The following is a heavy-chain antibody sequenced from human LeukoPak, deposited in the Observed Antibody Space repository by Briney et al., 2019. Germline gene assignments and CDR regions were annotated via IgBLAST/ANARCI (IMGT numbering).Heavy chain of an antibody. D-gene: IGHD5-12*01. CDR1: GFTFSSYA. CDR3: AKPFWGYSGYNHYFEY. CDR2: ISGSGGST. Sequence: PGGSLRLSCAASGFTFSSYAMSWVRQAPGKGLEWVSAISGSGGSTYYPDSVKGRFTISRDNSKNTLYLQMNSLRAEDTAVYYCAKPFWGYSGYNHYFEYWGQGTLVTVSS. J-gene: IGHJ4*02. V-gene: IGHV3-23*01.